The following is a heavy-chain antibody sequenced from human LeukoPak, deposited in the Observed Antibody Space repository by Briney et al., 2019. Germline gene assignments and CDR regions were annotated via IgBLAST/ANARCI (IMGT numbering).Heavy chain of an antibody. D-gene: IGHD6-13*01. CDR2: INPNSGGT. CDR3: AAYSSSWSPRFDY. CDR1: GYTFTGYY. V-gene: IGHV1-2*06. J-gene: IGHJ4*02. Sequence: GASVKVSCKASGYTFTGYYMHWVRQAPGQGLEWMGRINPNSGGTNYAQKFQGRVTMTRDTSISTAYMELSRLRCAATAVYYCAAYSSSWSPRFDYWGQGTLVTVSS.